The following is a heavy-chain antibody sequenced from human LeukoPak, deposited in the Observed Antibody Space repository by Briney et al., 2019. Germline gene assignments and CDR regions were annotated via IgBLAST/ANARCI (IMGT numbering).Heavy chain of an antibody. J-gene: IGHJ4*02. CDR3: ARGGGLLWFGAPIDY. V-gene: IGHV4-34*01. Sequence: SETLSLTCAVYGGSFSGYYWSWIRQPPGKGLEWIGEINHSGSTNYNPSLKSRVTISVDTSKNQFSLKLSSVTAADTAVYYCARGGGLLWFGAPIDYWGQGTLVTVSS. CDR1: GGSFSGYY. D-gene: IGHD3-10*01. CDR2: INHSGST.